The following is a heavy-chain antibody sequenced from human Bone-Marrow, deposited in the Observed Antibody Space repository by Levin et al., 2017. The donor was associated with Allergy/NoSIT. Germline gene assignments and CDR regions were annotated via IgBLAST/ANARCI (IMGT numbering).Heavy chain of an antibody. D-gene: IGHD2-15*01. CDR2: ITSPGNT. V-gene: IGHV3-23*01. CDR1: GFSFGSYA. J-gene: IGHJ4*02. Sequence: GESLKISCAASGFSFGSYAMSWVRQAPGKGLEWVSTITSPGNTYYADSVKGRFTISRDNSRSTLYLQMNTLRAEDTALYHCATDWWTAWGQGTLVTVSS. CDR3: ATDWWTA.